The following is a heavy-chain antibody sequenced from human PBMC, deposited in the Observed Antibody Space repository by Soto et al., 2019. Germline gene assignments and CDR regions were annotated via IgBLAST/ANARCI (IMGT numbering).Heavy chain of an antibody. CDR3: AGDPGYCSGGSCLLGWFDP. Sequence: GGSLRLSCAASGFTFSSYSMNWVRQAPGKGLEWVSSISSSSSYIYYADSVKGRFTISRDNAKNSLYLQMNSLRAEDTAVYYCAGDPGYCSGGSCLLGWFDPWGQGTLVTVSS. D-gene: IGHD2-15*01. V-gene: IGHV3-21*01. CDR1: GFTFSSYS. J-gene: IGHJ5*02. CDR2: ISSSSSYI.